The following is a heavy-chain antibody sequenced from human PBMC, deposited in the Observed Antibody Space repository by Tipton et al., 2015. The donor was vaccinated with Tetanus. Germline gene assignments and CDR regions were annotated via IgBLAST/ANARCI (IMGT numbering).Heavy chain of an antibody. CDR2: ISSTSSYI. CDR3: ASGVTLDY. CDR1: GFSFSNYR. V-gene: IGHV3-21*01. J-gene: IGHJ4*02. Sequence: SLRLSCVVSGFSFSNYRMNWVRQAPGKGLEWVASISSTSSYIDYADSLKGRFIVSRDNAKNSMYLQINSLRADDTAVYYCASGVTLDYWGQGTLVSVSS. D-gene: IGHD3-10*01.